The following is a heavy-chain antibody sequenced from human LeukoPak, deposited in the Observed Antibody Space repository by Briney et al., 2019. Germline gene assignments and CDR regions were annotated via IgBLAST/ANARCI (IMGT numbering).Heavy chain of an antibody. V-gene: IGHV3-21*01. J-gene: IGHJ4*02. CDR2: ISSAGTYI. Sequence: KSGGSLRLSCVASGFTFSAYPVHWVRQTPEKGLEWVSSISSAGTYIYYADSVKGRFTISRDNAKSSLYLQMNSLRAEDTAVYYCAREGGGRYSYDYWGQGTLVTVSS. CDR1: GFTFSAYP. D-gene: IGHD5-18*01. CDR3: AREGGGRYSYDY.